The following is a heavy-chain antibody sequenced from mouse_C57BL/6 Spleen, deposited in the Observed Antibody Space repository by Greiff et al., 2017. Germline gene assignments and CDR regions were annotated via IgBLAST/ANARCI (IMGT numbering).Heavy chain of an antibody. J-gene: IGHJ2*01. CDR2: INPNNGGT. D-gene: IGHD1-1*01. CDR1: GYTFTDYN. CDR3: ARPPTTVVAGDYFDY. V-gene: IGHV1-22*01. Sequence: VQLKQSGPELVKPGASVKMSCKASGYTFTDYNMHWVKQSHGKSLEWIGYINPNNGGTSYNQKFKGKATLTVNKSSSTAYMELRSLTSEDSAVYYCARPPTTVVAGDYFDYWGQGTTLTVSS.